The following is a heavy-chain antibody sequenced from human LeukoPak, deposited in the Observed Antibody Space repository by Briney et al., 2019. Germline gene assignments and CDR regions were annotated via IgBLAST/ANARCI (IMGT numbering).Heavy chain of an antibody. CDR1: GFTVSSNY. CDR3: ARVLSRSAFDI. CDR2: IYSGGST. Sequence: GGSLRLSCAASGFTVSSNYMSWVRQAPGKGLEWVSVIYSGGSTYYADSVKGRFTISRDNSKNTLYLQMNSLRAEDTAVYYCARVLSRSAFDIWGQGTMVTVSS. D-gene: IGHD2-8*02. J-gene: IGHJ3*02. V-gene: IGHV3-53*01.